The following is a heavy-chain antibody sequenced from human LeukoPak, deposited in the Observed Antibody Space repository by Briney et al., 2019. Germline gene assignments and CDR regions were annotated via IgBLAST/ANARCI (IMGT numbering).Heavy chain of an antibody. CDR2: ISGGSTYI. Sequence: PGGSLRLSCAASGFIFTNYNINWARQAPGKGLEWVSSISGGSTYIYYADSVRGRFTISRDNAKNSVYLQMNSLRGEDTAVYYCARDDVTTNGGVIADSRLFDIWGQGTMVTVSS. V-gene: IGHV3-21*01. CDR1: GFIFTNYN. CDR3: ARDDVTTNGGVIADSRLFDI. D-gene: IGHD2-8*02. J-gene: IGHJ3*02.